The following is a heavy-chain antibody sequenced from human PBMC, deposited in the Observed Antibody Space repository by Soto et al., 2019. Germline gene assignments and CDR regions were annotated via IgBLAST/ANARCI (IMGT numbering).Heavy chain of an antibody. D-gene: IGHD1-26*01. CDR3: ARGGSLYWYFDL. V-gene: IGHV1-3*01. CDR2: INDGNGNT. Sequence: QVQLVQSGAEVKKPGASVKVSCKASGYTFTNYAMHWVRQAPGQRLEWMGWINDGNGNTKYSQKFQGRVTITRDTSASTAYRELSSLRSEDTAVYYCARGGSLYWYFDLWGRGTLVTVSS. CDR1: GYTFTNYA. J-gene: IGHJ2*01.